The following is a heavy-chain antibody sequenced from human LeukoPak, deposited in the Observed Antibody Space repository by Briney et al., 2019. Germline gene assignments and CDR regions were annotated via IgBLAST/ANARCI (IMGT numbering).Heavy chain of an antibody. CDR3: ATTGQLWLGLFDS. Sequence: SETLSLTCTVPAGSISSFYWSWIRQPPGKGLEWIGYISYSGTTNYNPSLKSRVTISVDTSKNQFSLKLTSVTAADTAVYYCATTGQLWLGLFDSWGQGTLVTVSS. D-gene: IGHD6-19*01. J-gene: IGHJ4*02. V-gene: IGHV4-59*01. CDR1: AGSISSFY. CDR2: ISYSGTT.